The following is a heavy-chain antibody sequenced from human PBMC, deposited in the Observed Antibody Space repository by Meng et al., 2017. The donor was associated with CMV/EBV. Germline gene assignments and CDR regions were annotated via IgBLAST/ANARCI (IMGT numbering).Heavy chain of an antibody. V-gene: IGHV1-2*02. CDR1: GYTFTGYY. CDR3: ARDLARGGITMIGGFDP. J-gene: IGHJ5*02. Sequence: SVPVSCKASGYTFTGYYMHWVRQAPGQGLEWMGWINPNSGGTNYAQKFQGRVTMTRDTSISTAYMELSRLRSDDTAVYYCARDLARGGITMIGGFDPWGQGTLVTVSS. D-gene: IGHD3-22*01. CDR2: INPNSGGT.